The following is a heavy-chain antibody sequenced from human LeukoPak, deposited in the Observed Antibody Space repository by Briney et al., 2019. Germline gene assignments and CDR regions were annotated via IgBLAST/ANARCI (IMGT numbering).Heavy chain of an antibody. CDR3: ARNLGYCTNGVCYDLYY. V-gene: IGHV1-46*01. CDR1: GYTFTSYY. D-gene: IGHD2-8*01. CDR2: INPSGGST. J-gene: IGHJ4*02. Sequence: ASVKVSCKASGYTFTSYYMHWVGQAPGQGLEWMGIINPSGGSTSYAQKFQGRVTMTRDTSTRTVYMELSSLRSEDTAVYYCARNLGYCTNGVCYDLYYWGQGTLVTVSS.